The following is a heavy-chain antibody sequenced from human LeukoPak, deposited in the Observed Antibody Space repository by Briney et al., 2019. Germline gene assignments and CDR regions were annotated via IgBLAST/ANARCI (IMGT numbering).Heavy chain of an antibody. J-gene: IGHJ4*02. CDR1: GGTFSSYA. V-gene: IGHV1-69*05. CDR3: ASHHYYDSSGYLHYFDY. Sequence: ASVKVSCKASGGTFSSYAISWVRQAPGQGLEWMGGIIPIFGTANYAQKFQGRVTITTDESTSTAYMELSSLRSEDTAVYYCASHHYYDSSGYLHYFDYWGQGTLVTVSP. D-gene: IGHD3-22*01. CDR2: IIPIFGTA.